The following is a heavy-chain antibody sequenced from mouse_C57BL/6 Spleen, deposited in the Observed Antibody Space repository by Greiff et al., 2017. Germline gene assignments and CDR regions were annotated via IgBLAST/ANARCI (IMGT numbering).Heavy chain of an antibody. CDR3: ARDRDGYFFDY. CDR1: GYTFTDYN. V-gene: IGHV1-18*01. D-gene: IGHD2-3*01. CDR2: INPNNGGT. Sequence: EVQLQQSGPELVKPGASVKIPCKASGYTFTDYNMDWVKQSHGKSLEWIGDINPNNGGTYYNQKFKGKATLTVDKSSSTAYLELRSLTSEDTAVYYCARDRDGYFFDYWGQGTTLTVSS. J-gene: IGHJ2*01.